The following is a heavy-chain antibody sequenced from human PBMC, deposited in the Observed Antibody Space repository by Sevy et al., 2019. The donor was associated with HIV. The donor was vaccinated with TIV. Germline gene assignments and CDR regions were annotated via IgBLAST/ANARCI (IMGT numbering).Heavy chain of an antibody. D-gene: IGHD2-15*01. V-gene: IGHV3-33*01. J-gene: IGHJ4*02. Sequence: GGSLRLSCTASGFYFGIHWVRQAPGKGLEWVALIWYDRINKDYADSVKGRFTISRDNSKNTVFLQMNSLRAEDTGMYYCARWGNSGGIDYWGQGTLVTVSS. CDR2: IWYDRINK. CDR3: ARWGNSGGIDY. CDR1: GFYFG.